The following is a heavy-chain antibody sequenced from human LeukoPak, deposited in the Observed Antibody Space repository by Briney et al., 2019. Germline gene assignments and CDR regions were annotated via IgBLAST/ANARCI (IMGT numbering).Heavy chain of an antibody. CDR1: GYSISSGYY. J-gene: IGHJ1*01. Sequence: PSETLSLNCAVSGYSISSGYYWSWIRQPAGKGLEWIGHIYTSGNTNYNPSLKSRVTISLDTSKNQFSLKLRSLTAAYTAVYDCARDSSSPRVKYFQHWGQGTLVTVSS. CDR2: IYTSGNT. CDR3: ARDSSSPRVKYFQH. V-gene: IGHV4-61*09. D-gene: IGHD6-6*01.